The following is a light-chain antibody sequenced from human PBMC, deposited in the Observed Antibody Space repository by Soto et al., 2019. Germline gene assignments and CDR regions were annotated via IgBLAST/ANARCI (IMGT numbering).Light chain of an antibody. CDR3: QQYYSYPQRT. Sequence: AIRMTQSPSSFSASTGDRVTITCRASQGISSYLAWYQQKPGKAPKLLIYAASTLQSGVPSRFSGSGSGPDFTLTISCLQSEDFATYYCQQYYSYPQRTFGQGIKVEIK. J-gene: IGKJ1*01. V-gene: IGKV1-8*01. CDR2: AAS. CDR1: QGISSY.